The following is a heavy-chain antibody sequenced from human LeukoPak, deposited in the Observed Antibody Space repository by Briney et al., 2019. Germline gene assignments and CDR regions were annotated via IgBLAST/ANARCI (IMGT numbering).Heavy chain of an antibody. CDR3: ARREQEHWYFDF. CDR2: IYTSGST. J-gene: IGHJ2*01. V-gene: IGHV4-4*07. D-gene: IGHD1-1*01. Sequence: SDTLSLTHTVSGHPISFYYWICIRQPAGRGLECIGRIYTSGSTNYNPTLKSRVTMSVDTTKNQFSLKLSSVTAADTAVYYWARREQEHWYFDFWDRGTLVTVS. CDR1: GHPISFYY.